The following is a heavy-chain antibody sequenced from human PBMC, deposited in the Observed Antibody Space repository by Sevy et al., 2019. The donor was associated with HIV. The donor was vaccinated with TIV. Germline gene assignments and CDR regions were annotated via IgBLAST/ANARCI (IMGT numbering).Heavy chain of an antibody. CDR2: IWYDGDNK. D-gene: IGHD6-13*01. Sequence: GGSLRLSCAASGFTFSRYGMHWVRQTPGKGMEWVAGIWYDGDNKDYSDYGKGRFTISRDNFKNTVYLHMSSLRVEDTATYYCAKGIAASGYYFDSWGQGTLVTVSS. V-gene: IGHV3-33*06. CDR1: GFTFSRYG. CDR3: AKGIAASGYYFDS. J-gene: IGHJ4*02.